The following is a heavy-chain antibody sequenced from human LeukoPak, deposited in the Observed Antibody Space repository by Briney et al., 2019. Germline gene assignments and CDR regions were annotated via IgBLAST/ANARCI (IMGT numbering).Heavy chain of an antibody. CDR1: GGSISSYY. CDR3: ARVGRRGYSYGYGVSAQDFDY. V-gene: IGHV4-59*01. Sequence: SETLSLTCTVSGGSISSYYWSWIRQPPGKGLEWIGYIYYSGSTNYNPSLKSRVTISVDTSKNQFSLKLSSVTAADTAVYYCARVGRRGYSYGYGVSAQDFDYWGQGTLVTVSS. CDR2: IYYSGST. J-gene: IGHJ4*02. D-gene: IGHD5-18*01.